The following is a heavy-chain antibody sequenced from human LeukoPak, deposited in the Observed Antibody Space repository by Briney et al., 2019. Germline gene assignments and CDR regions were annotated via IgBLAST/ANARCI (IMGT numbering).Heavy chain of an antibody. D-gene: IGHD3-9*01. CDR2: FDPEDGET. Sequence: ASVKVSCKVSGYTLTELSMHWVRQAPGKGLEWMGGFDPEDGETIYAQKFQGRVTMTEDTSTDTAYMELSSLRSEDTAVYYCARGGALYYDIWDWGQGTLVTVSS. CDR3: ARGGALYYDIWD. V-gene: IGHV1-24*01. CDR1: GYTLTELS. J-gene: IGHJ4*02.